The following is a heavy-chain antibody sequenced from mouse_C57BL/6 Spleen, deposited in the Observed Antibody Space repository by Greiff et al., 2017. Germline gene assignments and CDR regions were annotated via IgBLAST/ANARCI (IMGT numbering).Heavy chain of an antibody. Sequence: QVTLKESGPGILQSSQTLSLTCSFSGFSLSTSGMGVSWIRQPSGKGLEWLAHIYWDDDKRYNPSLKSRLTISKDTSRNQVFLKITSVDTADTATYYCARSGKLDYYVSSYYFDYWGQGTTLTVSS. CDR1: GFSLSTSGMG. J-gene: IGHJ2*01. V-gene: IGHV8-12*01. D-gene: IGHD1-1*01. CDR2: IYWDDDK. CDR3: ARSGKLDYYVSSYYFDY.